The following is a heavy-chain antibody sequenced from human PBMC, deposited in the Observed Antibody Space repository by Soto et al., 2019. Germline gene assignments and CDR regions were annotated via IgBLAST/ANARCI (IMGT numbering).Heavy chain of an antibody. D-gene: IGHD3-22*01. Sequence: GGSLRLSCAASGFTLSSYSMNWVRQAPGKGLEWVSSISSSSSYIYYADSVKGRFTISRDNAKNSLYLQMNSLRAEDTAVYYCARSSYSSGYYGGGWFDPWGQGTLVTVSS. CDR2: ISSSSSYI. CDR1: GFTLSSYS. V-gene: IGHV3-21*01. J-gene: IGHJ5*02. CDR3: ARSSYSSGYYGGGWFDP.